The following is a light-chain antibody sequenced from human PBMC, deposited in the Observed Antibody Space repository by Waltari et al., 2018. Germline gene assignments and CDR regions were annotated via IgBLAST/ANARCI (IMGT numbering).Light chain of an antibody. CDR1: QSLLHSNGYNY. V-gene: IGKV2-28*01. J-gene: IGKJ1*01. CDR2: LGS. Sequence: DIVMTQSPLSLPVTPGEPASISCRSSQSLLHSNGYNYLDWYPQKPGQSPQLLVYLGSNRASGVPDRCSGSGSGTDFTLKISRVEAEDVGVYYCMQALQTPWTFGQGTKVEIK. CDR3: MQALQTPWT.